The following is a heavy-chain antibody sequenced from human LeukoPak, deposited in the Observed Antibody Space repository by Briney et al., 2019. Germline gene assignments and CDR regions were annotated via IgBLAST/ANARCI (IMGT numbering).Heavy chain of an antibody. CDR2: IYSGGST. Sequence: GGSLRLSCAASGFTVSSNYMSWVRQAPGKGLEWVSVIYSGGSTYYADSVKGRFTISRDNSKNTLYLQMNSLRAEDTAVYYCASERGYSYGALDYWGQGALVTVSS. J-gene: IGHJ4*02. D-gene: IGHD5-18*01. CDR1: GFTVSSNY. V-gene: IGHV3-66*01. CDR3: ASERGYSYGALDY.